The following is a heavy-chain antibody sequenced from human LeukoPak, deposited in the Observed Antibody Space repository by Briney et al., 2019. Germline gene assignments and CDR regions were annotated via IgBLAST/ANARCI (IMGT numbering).Heavy chain of an antibody. CDR3: ASSWGGYDSLDY. Sequence: SETLSLICTVSGGTISSYYWNWIRQPPGKGLEWIGYIHDSGSTKYNPSLKSRVAISVDTSKNQFSLKLSSVTAADTAVYYCASSWGGYDSLDYWGQGTLVTVSS. CDR1: GGTISSYY. V-gene: IGHV4-59*08. D-gene: IGHD5-12*01. CDR2: IHDSGST. J-gene: IGHJ4*02.